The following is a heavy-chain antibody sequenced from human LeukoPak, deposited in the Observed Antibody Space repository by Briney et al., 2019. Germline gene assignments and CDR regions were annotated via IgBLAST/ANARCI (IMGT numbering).Heavy chain of an antibody. V-gene: IGHV3-7*01. CDR3: ARSWLIVAATPLTDY. CDR1: VFTFSEYW. Sequence: GGSLRLSCAVSVFTFSEYWMTWVRQTPGRGLEWVASLNQHGSQTYYVDSVKGRFTISRDNAKNLLYLQMSSLRVEDTAIYYCARSWLIVAATPLTDYWGQGTLVTVSS. CDR2: LNQHGSQT. J-gene: IGHJ4*02. D-gene: IGHD1-26*01.